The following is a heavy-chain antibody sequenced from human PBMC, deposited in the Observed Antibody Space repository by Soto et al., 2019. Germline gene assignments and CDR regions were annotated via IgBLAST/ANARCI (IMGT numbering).Heavy chain of an antibody. CDR3: ARRRYADWAFDY. CDR2: IYYSGST. V-gene: IGHV4-59*08. D-gene: IGHD3-9*01. CDR1: GGSISGYY. Sequence: VQLQETGPGLVKPSETLSLTCFVSGGSISGYYGSWVRQPPGKGLEWIGYIYYSGSTTYNSSLKGRVTMSVDTSKNQFSLELSSVTAADTAVYYCARRRYADWAFDYWGQGTLVTVSS. J-gene: IGHJ4*02.